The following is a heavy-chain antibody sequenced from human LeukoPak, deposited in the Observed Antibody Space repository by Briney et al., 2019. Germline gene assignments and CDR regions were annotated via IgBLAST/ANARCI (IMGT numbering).Heavy chain of an antibody. V-gene: IGHV3-74*01. Sequence: GGSLRLSCAVSGLTFRNYWMHWVRQAPGKGLVWVSRINGDGSDISYADSVKGRFTISRDNAKNTLSLQMNSLTDDDTALYYCTGGFGHNWSPFENWGQETLVTVSS. CDR1: GLTFRNYW. D-gene: IGHD1-1*01. CDR2: INGDGSDI. J-gene: IGHJ4*02. CDR3: TGGFGHNWSPFEN.